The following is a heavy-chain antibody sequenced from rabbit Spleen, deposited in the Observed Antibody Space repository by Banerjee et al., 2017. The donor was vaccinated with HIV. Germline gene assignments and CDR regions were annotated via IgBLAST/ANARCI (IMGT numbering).Heavy chain of an antibody. Sequence: QEQLEESGGGLVKPGASLTLTCTASGIDFSSGQDMCWVRQAPGKGLEWIGWIDAGSGRTWYANWVNGRLTISKTSSTTVTLQMTGLTAADTATYFCARDTGSSFSTYGMDLWGPGTLVTVS. CDR3: ARDTGSSFSTYGMDL. J-gene: IGHJ6*01. V-gene: IGHV1S45*01. D-gene: IGHD8-1*01. CDR2: IDAGSGRT. CDR1: GIDFSSGQD.